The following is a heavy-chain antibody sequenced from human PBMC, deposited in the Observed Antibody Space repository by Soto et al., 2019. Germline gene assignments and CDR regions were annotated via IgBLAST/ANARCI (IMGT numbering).Heavy chain of an antibody. CDR1: GFTFSSYG. J-gene: IGHJ4*02. D-gene: IGHD6-13*01. V-gene: IGHV3-33*01. CDR2: IWYDGSNK. Sequence: QVQLVESGGGVVQPGRSLRLSCAASGFTFSSYGMHWVRQAPGKGLEWVAVIWYDGSNKYYADSVKGRFTISRDNSKNTLYLQMNSLRAEDTAVYYCARVGEQQLVISYWGQGTLVTVSS. CDR3: ARVGEQQLVISY.